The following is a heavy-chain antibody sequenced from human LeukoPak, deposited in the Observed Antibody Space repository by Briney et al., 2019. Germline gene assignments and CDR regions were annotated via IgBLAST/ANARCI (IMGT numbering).Heavy chain of an antibody. J-gene: IGHJ1*01. Sequence: ASVKVSCKPSGYRFTDFYIHWVRQAPGQGLEYMGRINTHNGGTVYVKKFQGRLSMTTDTSIGAAYMELQSLRSDDTAVYYCARDHDYEGLKGNYWGRGTVVTVTS. V-gene: IGHV1-2*06. D-gene: IGHD3-10*01. CDR2: INTHNGGT. CDR3: ARDHDYEGLKGNY. CDR1: GYRFTDFY.